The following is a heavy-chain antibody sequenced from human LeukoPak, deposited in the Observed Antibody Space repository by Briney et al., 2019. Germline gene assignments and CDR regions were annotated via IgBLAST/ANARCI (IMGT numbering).Heavy chain of an antibody. CDR2: ISYDGSNK. J-gene: IGHJ1*01. CDR1: GFTFSSYA. Sequence: GGSLRLSCAASGFTFSSYAMPWVRQAPGKGLEWVAVISYDGSNKYYADSVKGRFTISRDNSKNTLYLQMNSLRAEDTAVYYCARVPYYYDSSGYSFQHWGQGTLVTVSS. CDR3: ARVPYYYDSSGYSFQH. D-gene: IGHD3-22*01. V-gene: IGHV3-30*04.